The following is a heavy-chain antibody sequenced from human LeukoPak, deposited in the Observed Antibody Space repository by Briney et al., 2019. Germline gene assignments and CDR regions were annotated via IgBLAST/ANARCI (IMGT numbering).Heavy chain of an antibody. CDR3: TRVPNAPYAPWFDP. J-gene: IGHJ5*02. CDR1: GFTFGDYA. CDR2: IRSKAYGGTT. V-gene: IGHV3-49*04. D-gene: IGHD4-17*01. Sequence: GGSLRLSCTASGFTFGDYAMSWVRQAPGKGLEWAGFIRSKAYGGTTEYAASVKGRFTISRDDSKSIAYLQMNSLKTEDTAVYYCTRVPNAPYAPWFDPWGQGTLVTVSS.